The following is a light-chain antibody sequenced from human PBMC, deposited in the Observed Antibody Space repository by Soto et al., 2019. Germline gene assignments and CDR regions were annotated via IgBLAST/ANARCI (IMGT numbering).Light chain of an antibody. J-gene: IGLJ1*01. CDR3: SSYTSSSTRV. CDR1: SSDVGAYDF. CDR2: EVS. Sequence: QSALTQPASVSGSPGQSITISCTGTSSDVGAYDFVSWYQQHPDKAPKLMIYEVSNRPSGVPNRFSGSKSVNTATLTISGLQAEDEADYYCSSYTSSSTRVFGTGTKVTVL. V-gene: IGLV2-14*03.